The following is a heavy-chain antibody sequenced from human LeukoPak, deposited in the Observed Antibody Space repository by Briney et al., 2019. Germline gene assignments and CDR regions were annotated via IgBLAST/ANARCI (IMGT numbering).Heavy chain of an antibody. CDR2: INPSGGST. CDR1: GYTFTSYY. Sequence: ASVKVSCKAPGYTFTSYYMHWVRQAPGQGLEWMGIINPSGGSTSYAQKFQGRVTMTRDTSTSTVYMELSSLRSEDTAVYYCAREGIAAAGKDYWGQGTLVTVSS. J-gene: IGHJ4*02. V-gene: IGHV1-46*03. CDR3: AREGIAAAGKDY. D-gene: IGHD6-13*01.